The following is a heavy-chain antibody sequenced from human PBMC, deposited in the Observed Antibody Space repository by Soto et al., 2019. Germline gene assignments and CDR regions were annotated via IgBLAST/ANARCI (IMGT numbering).Heavy chain of an antibody. CDR1: GGSVSSGSYY. CDR2: IYYSGST. Sequence: SETLSLTCTVSGGSVSSGSYYWSWIRQPPGKGLEWIGYIYYSGSTNYNPSLKSRVTISVDTSKNQFSLKLSSVTAADTAVYYCARVGWSYYYDSSVYGHFHYSGEVTMLTV. J-gene: IGHJ4*02. V-gene: IGHV4-61*01. CDR3: ARVGWSYYYDSSVYGHFHY. D-gene: IGHD3-22*01.